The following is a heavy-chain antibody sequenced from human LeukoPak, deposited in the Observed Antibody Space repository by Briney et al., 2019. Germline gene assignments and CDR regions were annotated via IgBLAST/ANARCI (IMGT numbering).Heavy chain of an antibody. Sequence: SETLSLTCTVSGYSIISGYYWGWIRQPPEKGLEWIGSIYHSGSTYYNPSLKSRVTISVDTSKNQFSLKLSSVTAADTAVYYCARVPFEYYGSGSIDYWGQGTLVTVSS. CDR2: IYHSGST. J-gene: IGHJ4*02. CDR1: GYSIISGYY. CDR3: ARVPFEYYGSGSIDY. V-gene: IGHV4-38-2*02. D-gene: IGHD3-10*01.